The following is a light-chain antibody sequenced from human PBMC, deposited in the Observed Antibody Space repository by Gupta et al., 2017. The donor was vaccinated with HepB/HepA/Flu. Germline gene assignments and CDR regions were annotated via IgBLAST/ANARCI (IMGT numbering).Light chain of an antibody. CDR3: QVWDISTSQPV. V-gene: IGLV3-21*04. Sequence: SYVLTQPPSVSVAPGKTDKISCGGDNIGSKSVHWYQQRAGQAPVQVIYYDTDRPSGIPERFSGSNSGNTATLTVSSVEAGDEADYYCQVWDISTSQPVFGGGTKLTVL. CDR2: YDT. CDR1: NIGSKS. J-gene: IGLJ3*02.